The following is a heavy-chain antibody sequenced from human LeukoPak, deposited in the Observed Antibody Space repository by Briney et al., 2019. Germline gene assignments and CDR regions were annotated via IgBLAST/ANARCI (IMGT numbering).Heavy chain of an antibody. J-gene: IGHJ4*02. CDR3: ARGEYSYAYDY. D-gene: IGHD5-18*01. CDR1: GYTFTGYY. CDR2: VTPNTGGT. Sequence: GASVKVSCTASGYTFTGYYMHWVRQDPGQGLEWMGWVTPNTGGTHFAQTFQGRVTMTRDTAISTAYMELTRLRSDDTAVYYCARGEYSYAYDYWGQGTLVTVSS. V-gene: IGHV1-2*02.